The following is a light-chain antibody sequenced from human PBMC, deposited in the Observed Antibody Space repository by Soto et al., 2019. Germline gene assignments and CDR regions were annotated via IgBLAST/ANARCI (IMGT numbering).Light chain of an antibody. CDR1: QSVGSD. J-gene: IGKJ1*01. CDR3: QQYFGWPRT. Sequence: EIVMTQSPATLSVSPGARATLSCRASQSVGSDLVWYRQKPGQAPRLLIYGASNRATGVPAKFSGSGSGTVFTLTISSLQSEDFAIYYCQQYFGWPRTFGQGTKVDIK. V-gene: IGKV3-15*01. CDR2: GAS.